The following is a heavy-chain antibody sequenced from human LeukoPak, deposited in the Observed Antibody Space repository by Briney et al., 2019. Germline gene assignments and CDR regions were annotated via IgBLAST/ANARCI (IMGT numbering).Heavy chain of an antibody. J-gene: IGHJ4*02. CDR3: ARMYCGGGKCYLSYFDY. D-gene: IGHD2-21*01. CDR2: ISSSSSYT. Sequence: GGSLRLSCAASGFTFSDYYMSWIRQAPGKGLECVSYISSSSSYTDYADSVKGRFTISRDNAKDSLDLQLNSLRGEDTAVYYCARMYCGGGKCYLSYFDYWGQGTVVTVSS. V-gene: IGHV3-11*06. CDR1: GFTFSDYY.